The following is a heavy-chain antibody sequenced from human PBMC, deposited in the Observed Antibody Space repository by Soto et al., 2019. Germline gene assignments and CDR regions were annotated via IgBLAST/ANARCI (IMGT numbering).Heavy chain of an antibody. V-gene: IGHV4-30-2*01. J-gene: IGHJ6*02. CDR3: ARAGAARPGGYYYSGMDV. Sequence: SETLSLTCAVSGGSISSGGYSWRWIRQPPGKGLEWIGYIYHSGSTYYNPSLKSRVTISVDRSKNQFSLKLGSVTAADTAVYYCARAGAARPGGYYYSGMDVWGQETTVTVSS. CDR2: IYHSGST. D-gene: IGHD6-6*01. CDR1: GGSISSGGYS.